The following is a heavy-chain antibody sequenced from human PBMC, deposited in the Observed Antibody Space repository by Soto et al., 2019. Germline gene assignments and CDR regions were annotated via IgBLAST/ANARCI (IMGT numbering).Heavy chain of an antibody. J-gene: IGHJ5*02. CDR3: GRAHLGSDRYILEPVDP. CDR2: TYYRSKWYN. D-gene: IGHD1-1*01. CDR1: GDSVSSNSAT. Sequence: SQTLSLTCAISGDSVSSNSATWNWIRQSPSRGLEWLGRTYYRSKWYNDYAPSVRSRIIINPDTSKNQFSLQLNSVIPEDTAVYYCGRAHLGSDRYILEPVDPWGQGTLVTVSA. V-gene: IGHV6-1*01.